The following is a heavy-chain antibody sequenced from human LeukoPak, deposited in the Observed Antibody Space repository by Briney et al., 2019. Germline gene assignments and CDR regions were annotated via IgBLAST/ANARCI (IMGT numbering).Heavy chain of an antibody. J-gene: IGHJ4*02. CDR3: ARDLSGSYYLDGYFDY. V-gene: IGHV3-21*01. D-gene: IGHD1-26*01. Sequence: GGSLRLSCAASGFPFSIFSMNWVPPAPGKGREWVSSISSSSNYIYYADSVKGRFTSSRDNAKNSMYLQMNGLRAEDTAVYYCARDLSGSYYLDGYFDYWGQGTLVTVSS. CDR1: GFPFSIFS. CDR2: ISSSSNYI.